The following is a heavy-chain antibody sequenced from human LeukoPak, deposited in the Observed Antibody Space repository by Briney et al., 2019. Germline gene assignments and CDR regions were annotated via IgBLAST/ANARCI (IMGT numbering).Heavy chain of an antibody. CDR1: GGSFSGYF. J-gene: IGHJ6*03. D-gene: IGHD2-2*01. Sequence: MPSETLSLTCAVYGGSFSGYFWSWIRQPPGKGPEWIGYIYSAGTTNYSPSLSSRVTISVDTSKNQLSLNLRFVTATDTAVYHCARHNPPPTGFCSGTSCFMSGFQYFYMDVWGKGTSVTVS. CDR2: IYSAGTT. V-gene: IGHV4-4*09. CDR3: ARHNPPPTGFCSGTSCFMSGFQYFYMDV.